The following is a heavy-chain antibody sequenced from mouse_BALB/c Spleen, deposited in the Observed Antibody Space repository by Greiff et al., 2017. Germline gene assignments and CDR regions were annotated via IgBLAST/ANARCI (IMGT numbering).Heavy chain of an antibody. V-gene: IGHV5-6-2*01. CDR1: GFTFSSYY. CDR2: INSNGGST. CDR3: ARHGLGPYAMDY. D-gene: IGHD4-1*01. J-gene: IGHJ4*01. Sequence: EVKLEESGGGLVKLGGSLKLSCAASGFTFSSYYMSWVRQTPEKRLELVAAINSNGGSTYYPDTVKGRFTISRDNAKNTLYLQMSSLKSEDTALYYCARHGLGPYAMDYWGQGTSVTVSS.